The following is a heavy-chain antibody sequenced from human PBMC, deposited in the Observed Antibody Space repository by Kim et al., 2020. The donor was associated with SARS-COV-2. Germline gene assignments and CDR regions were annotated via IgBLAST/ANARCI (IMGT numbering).Heavy chain of an antibody. V-gene: IGHV3-15*01. CDR2: T. D-gene: IGHD3-16*02. CDR3: TGDDYLWGTYRP. J-gene: IGHJ4*02. Sequence: TDYAAPVKGRFTISRDDPGNTLYLQMNSLKIEDTALYYCTGDDYLWGTYRPWVQGTLVTVSS.